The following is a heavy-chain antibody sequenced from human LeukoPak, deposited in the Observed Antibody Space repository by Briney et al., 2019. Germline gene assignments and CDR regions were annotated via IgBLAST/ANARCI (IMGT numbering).Heavy chain of an antibody. CDR3: ARDREYSSGWFSPHFDY. CDR2: ISSSGGTK. Sequence: GGSLRLSCAASGFTFSSYAMNWVRQAPGKGLEWVSYISSSGGTKYYADSVKGRFTISRDNAKNSLYLQMNSLRAEDTAVYYCARDREYSSGWFSPHFDYWGQGTLVTVSS. D-gene: IGHD6-19*01. V-gene: IGHV3-48*01. J-gene: IGHJ4*02. CDR1: GFTFSSYA.